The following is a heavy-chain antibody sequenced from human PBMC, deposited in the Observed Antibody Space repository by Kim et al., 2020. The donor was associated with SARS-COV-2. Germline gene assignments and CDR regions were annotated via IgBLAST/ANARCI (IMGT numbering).Heavy chain of an antibody. J-gene: IGHJ4*02. CDR3: ASTDTAMVIIRY. Sequence: SVKVSCKASGGTFSSYAISWVRQAPGQGLEWMGGIIPIFGTANYAQKFQGRVTITADESTSTAYMELSSLRSEDTAVYYCASTDTAMVIIRYWGQGTLVTVSS. CDR2: IIPIFGTA. V-gene: IGHV1-69*13. D-gene: IGHD5-18*01. CDR1: GGTFSSYA.